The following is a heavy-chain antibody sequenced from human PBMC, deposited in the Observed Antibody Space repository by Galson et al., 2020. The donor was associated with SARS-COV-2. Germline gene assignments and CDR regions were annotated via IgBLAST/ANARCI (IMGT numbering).Heavy chain of an antibody. CDR3: ARMADGYGGYDYGSSPFDY. CDR1: GFSLTTSGMG. J-gene: IGHJ4*02. D-gene: IGHD5-12*01. Sequence: SGPTLVKLTQTLTLTCTSSGFSLTTSGMGVTWIRQPPGKALEWLAPIDWNNDKYYSTSLKTRLTISGDTSKNQVFLTMTNMDPADTATYYCARMADGYGGYDYGSSPFDYWGQGTLVTVSS. CDR2: IDWNNDK. V-gene: IGHV2-70*01.